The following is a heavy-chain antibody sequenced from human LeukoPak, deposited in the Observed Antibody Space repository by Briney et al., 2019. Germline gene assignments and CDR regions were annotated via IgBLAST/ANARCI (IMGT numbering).Heavy chain of an antibody. Sequence: GRSLRLSCAASGFTFSTYGMHWVRQAPGKGLEWVAVTWYDGSDRSYADSVKGRFTISRDNSKNTLYLQMGSLRAEDMAVYYCARDRSSSWYPPFVDYWGQGTLVTVSS. V-gene: IGHV3-33*01. CDR3: ARDRSSSWYPPFVDY. CDR2: TWYDGSDR. CDR1: GFTFSTYG. J-gene: IGHJ4*02. D-gene: IGHD6-13*01.